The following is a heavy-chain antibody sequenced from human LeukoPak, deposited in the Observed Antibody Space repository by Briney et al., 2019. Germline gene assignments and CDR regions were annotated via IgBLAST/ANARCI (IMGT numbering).Heavy chain of an antibody. D-gene: IGHD3/OR15-3a*01. CDR1: GGSISSSSYY. CDR2: IYYSGST. CDR3: ARLWAAEDYYYYMDV. Sequence: SETLSLTCTVSGGSISSSSYYWGWIRQPPGKGLEWIGSIYYSGSTYYNPSLNSRVTISVDTSKNQFSLKLSSVTAADTAVYYCARLWAAEDYYYYMDVWGKGTTVTVSS. V-gene: IGHV4-39*01. J-gene: IGHJ6*03.